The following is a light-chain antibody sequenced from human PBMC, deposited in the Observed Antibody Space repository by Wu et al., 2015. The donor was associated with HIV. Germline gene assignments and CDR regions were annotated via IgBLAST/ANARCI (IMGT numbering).Light chain of an antibody. CDR1: QSVRSSY. CDR2: GAS. Sequence: ELVLTQSPGTLSLSPGERATLSCRASQSVRSSYLAWYQHKPGQAPRLLIYGASSRATAIPDRFSGSGSGTDLTLTISRLEPEDFAVYYCQQSISSPWTFGQGTKVEIK. V-gene: IGKV3-20*01. J-gene: IGKJ1*01. CDR3: QQSISSPWT.